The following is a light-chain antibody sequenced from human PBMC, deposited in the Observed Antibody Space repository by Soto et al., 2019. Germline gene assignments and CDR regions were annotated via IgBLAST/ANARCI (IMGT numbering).Light chain of an antibody. J-gene: IGKJ1*01. V-gene: IGKV4-1*01. Sequence: DIVMTQSPDSLAVSLGKRATINCKSSQSVLYSPNNKNYLAWYQHKPGQPPKMLIYWASIRESGVPDRFSGSGSGTDFTLTISSLQSEDVAVYYCQQYYTNSWSFGQGTKVEIK. CDR3: QQYYTNSWS. CDR2: WAS. CDR1: QSVLYSPNNKNY.